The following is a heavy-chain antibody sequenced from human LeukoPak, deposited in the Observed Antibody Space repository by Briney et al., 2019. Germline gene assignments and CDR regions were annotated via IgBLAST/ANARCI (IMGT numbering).Heavy chain of an antibody. V-gene: IGHV3-30*04. CDR3: AKSHGSSYGLDY. J-gene: IGHJ4*02. CDR1: GFTFSSYA. CDR2: ISYDGSNK. D-gene: IGHD5-18*01. Sequence: GGSLRLSCAASGFTFSSYAMHWVRQAPGKGLEWVAVISYDGSNKYYADSVKGRFTISRDNSKNTLYLQMNSLRAEDTAVYYCAKSHGSSYGLDYWGQGTLVTVSS.